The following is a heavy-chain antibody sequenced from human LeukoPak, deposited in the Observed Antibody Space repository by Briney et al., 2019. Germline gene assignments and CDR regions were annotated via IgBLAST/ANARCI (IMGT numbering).Heavy chain of an antibody. V-gene: IGHV3-48*01. CDR1: GFTFSSYS. CDR2: ISSSSSTI. J-gene: IGHJ4*02. CDR3: AKEHMAAAVYYFDY. D-gene: IGHD2-15*01. Sequence: GGSLRLSCAASGFTFSSYSMNWVRQAPGKGLEWVSYISSSSSTIYYADSVKGRFTISRDNSKNTLYLQMNGLRAEDTAVYYCAKEHMAAAVYYFDYRGQGTLVTVSS.